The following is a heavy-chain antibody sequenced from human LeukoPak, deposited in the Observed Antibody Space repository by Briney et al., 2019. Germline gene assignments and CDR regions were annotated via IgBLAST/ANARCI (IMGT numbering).Heavy chain of an antibody. Sequence: GGSLRLSCAASGFTFSDYYMSWIRQAPGKGLEWVSYISRSGSTIYYADSVKGRFTISRDNAKNSLYLQMNSLRAEDTAVYYCAREEVDTAMAPYYYYYYGMDVWGQGTTVTVSS. D-gene: IGHD5-18*01. CDR2: ISRSGSTI. CDR1: GFTFSDYY. V-gene: IGHV3-11*01. J-gene: IGHJ6*02. CDR3: AREEVDTAMAPYYYYYYGMDV.